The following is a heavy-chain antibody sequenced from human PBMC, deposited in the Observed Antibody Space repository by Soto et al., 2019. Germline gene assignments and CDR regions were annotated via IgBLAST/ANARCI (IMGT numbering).Heavy chain of an antibody. V-gene: IGHV1-18*01. Sequence: QVQLVQSGAEVKKPGASVKVSCKASGYTFTSYGISWVRQAPGQGLEWMGWISAYNGNTKYAQKLQGRVTMTTDTXXXXXXXXXXXXXXXXXXXXXXXXXXAIGMNDYWGQGTLVTVS. J-gene: IGHJ4*02. CDR1: GYTFTSYG. CDR3: XXXXAIGMNDY. CDR2: ISAYNGNT.